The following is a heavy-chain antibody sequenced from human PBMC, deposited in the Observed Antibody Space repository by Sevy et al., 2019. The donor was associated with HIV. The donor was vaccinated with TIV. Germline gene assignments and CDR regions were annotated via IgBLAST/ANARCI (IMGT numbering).Heavy chain of an antibody. D-gene: IGHD6-19*01. CDR1: GGSISSYY. V-gene: IGHV4-59*13. CDR3: AREIYLSGGYNPGTFDY. Sequence: KQSQTLSLTCTVSGGSISSYYWSWIRQPPGKGLEWIGYIYYSGSTNYNPSLKSRVTISVDTSKNQFSLKLGSVTAADTAVYYCAREIYLSGGYNPGTFDYWGQGTLVTVSS. CDR2: IYYSGST. J-gene: IGHJ4*02.